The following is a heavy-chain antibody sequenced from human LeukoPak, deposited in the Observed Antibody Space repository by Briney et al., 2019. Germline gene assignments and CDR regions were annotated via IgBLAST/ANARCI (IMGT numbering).Heavy chain of an antibody. CDR1: GFTFSSYA. CDR2: ISGSGGST. D-gene: IGHD6-19*01. J-gene: IGHJ4*02. V-gene: IGHV3-23*01. CDR3: AKQQRSIAVAGSDY. Sequence: GGSLRLSCAASGFTFSSYAMSWVRQAPGKGLDWVSAISGSGGSTYYADSVKGRFTISRDNSKNTLYLQMNSLRAEDTAVYYCAKQQRSIAVAGSDYWGQGTLVTVSS.